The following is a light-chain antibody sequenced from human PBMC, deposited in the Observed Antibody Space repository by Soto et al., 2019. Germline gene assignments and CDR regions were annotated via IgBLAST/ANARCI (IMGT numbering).Light chain of an antibody. CDR2: DAS. CDR3: QHYGSLHPHY. V-gene: IGKV1-33*01. CDR1: QDISNY. Sequence: DIQMTQSPSSLSASVGDRGTITCQASQDISNYLNWYPQKPGKAPKLLIYDASNLETGAPSRFSGSGFGTDFTFAISSLRPEYSAPYYRQHYGSLHPHYFGGGTKVGSK. J-gene: IGKJ4*01.